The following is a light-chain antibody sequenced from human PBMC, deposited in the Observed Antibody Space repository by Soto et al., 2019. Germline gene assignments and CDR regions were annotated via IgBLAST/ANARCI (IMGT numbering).Light chain of an antibody. J-gene: IGLJ1*01. V-gene: IGLV1-44*01. CDR3: AACDDSLNGQYV. CDR1: SSNIGSNT. CDR2: SNN. Sequence: QSVLTQPPSASGTPGQRVTISCSGSSSNIGSNTVNWYQQLPGTAPKLLIYSNNQRPSGVPDRFSGSKSGTSASLAISGLQSEDEADYYCAACDDSLNGQYVFGTGTKVTV.